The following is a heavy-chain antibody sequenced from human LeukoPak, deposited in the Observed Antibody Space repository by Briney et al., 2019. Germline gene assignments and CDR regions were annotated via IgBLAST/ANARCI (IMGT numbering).Heavy chain of an antibody. D-gene: IGHD2-21*02. J-gene: IGHJ3*02. CDR3: ARRESMTAILSDAFDI. CDR1: GYSFSNYW. CDR2: IYPGDSDT. V-gene: IGHV5-51*01. Sequence: GESLKISCEGSGYSFSNYWIGWLRQMPGKGLEWMGIIYPGDSDTRYSPSFQGQVTISADKSVKTAYLQWHSLRASDTAMYYCARRESMTAILSDAFDIWGLGTMVTV.